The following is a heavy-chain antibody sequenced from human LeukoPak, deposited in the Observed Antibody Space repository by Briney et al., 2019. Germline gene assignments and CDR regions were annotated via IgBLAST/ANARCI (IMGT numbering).Heavy chain of an antibody. J-gene: IGHJ4*02. CDR2: MFYRGST. V-gene: IGHV4-39*01. CDR1: GVSISTSTHY. Sequence: SETLSLTCTVSGVSISTSTHYWAWIRQPPGKGLEWIGSMFYRGSTYYNASLKSRVTLSVDTSSNQFSLKLSSVTAPDTAIFYCVRQGGWGGAASLIDFWGQGTLVTVSS. CDR3: VRQGGWGGAASLIDF. D-gene: IGHD2-15*01.